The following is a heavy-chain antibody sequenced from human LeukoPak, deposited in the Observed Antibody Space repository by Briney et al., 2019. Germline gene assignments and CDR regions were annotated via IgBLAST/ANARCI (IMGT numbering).Heavy chain of an antibody. Sequence: GGSLRLSCAASGFTFKNYAMNWVRQSPGQGLEWVSTISGDAVTSWYADSVKGRFTVSRDNSKNIVFLQMNNLRAEDTAVYYCARGDRVILNWGQGTLVTVSS. D-gene: IGHD2-21*01. CDR1: GFTFKNYA. CDR3: ARGDRVILN. CDR2: ISGDAVTS. V-gene: IGHV3-23*01. J-gene: IGHJ4*02.